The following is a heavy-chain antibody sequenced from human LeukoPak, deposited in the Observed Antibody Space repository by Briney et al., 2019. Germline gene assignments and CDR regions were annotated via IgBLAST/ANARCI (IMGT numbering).Heavy chain of an antibody. CDR1: GFTFSSYS. Sequence: GGSLRLSCAASGFTFSSYSMNWVRQAPGKGLEWVSSISSGSSYIYYADSVKGRFTISRDNSKNTLYLQMNSLRAEDTAVYYCAAYDSSGYCYFDYWGQGTLVTVSS. J-gene: IGHJ4*02. V-gene: IGHV3-21*04. CDR2: ISSGSSYI. CDR3: AAYDSSGYCYFDY. D-gene: IGHD3-22*01.